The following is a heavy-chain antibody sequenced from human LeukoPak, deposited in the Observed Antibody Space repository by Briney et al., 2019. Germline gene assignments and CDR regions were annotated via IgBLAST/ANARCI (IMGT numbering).Heavy chain of an antibody. CDR3: ARGSRAVQQLVQVDYSYYYMDV. Sequence: SETLSLTCAVYGGSFSPYRWSWIRQPPGKGLEWIGEINHSGSSNYNPSLNSRVTISLDASNNQFFLRLDSVSAADTAVYYCARGSRAVQQLVQVDYSYYYMDVWGTGTTVTVSS. CDR2: INHSGSS. J-gene: IGHJ6*03. D-gene: IGHD6-13*01. CDR1: GGSFSPYR. V-gene: IGHV4-34*01.